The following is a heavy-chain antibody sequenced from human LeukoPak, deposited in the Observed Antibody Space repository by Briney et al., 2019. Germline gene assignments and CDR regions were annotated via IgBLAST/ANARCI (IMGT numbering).Heavy chain of an antibody. V-gene: IGHV4-59*01. CDR1: GGSISSYY. J-gene: IGHJ2*01. CDR2: IYYSGST. CDR3: ARVYYSNSYDYWYFDL. D-gene: IGHD6-13*01. Sequence: KPSETLSLTCTVSGGSISSYYWSWIRQPPGKGLEWIGYIYYSGSTKYNPSLKSRVTISGDTSKNQFSLKLRSVTAADTAVYYCARVYYSNSYDYWYFDLWGRGTLVTVSS.